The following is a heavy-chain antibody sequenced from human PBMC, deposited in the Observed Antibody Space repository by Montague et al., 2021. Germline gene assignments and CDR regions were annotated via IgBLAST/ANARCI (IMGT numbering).Heavy chain of an antibody. V-gene: IGHV6-1*01. CDR3: ARGCSWLYYFDY. CDR2: N. Sequence: NDYAVSVKSRITINPDTSKNQFSLQLNSVTPEDTAVYYCARGCSWLYYFDYWGKGTLVTVSS. D-gene: IGHD6-13*01. J-gene: IGHJ4*02.